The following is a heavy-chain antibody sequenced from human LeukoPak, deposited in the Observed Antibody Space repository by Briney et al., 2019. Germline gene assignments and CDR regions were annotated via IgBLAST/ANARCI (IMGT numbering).Heavy chain of an antibody. CDR2: IYYSGST. Sequence: SETLSLTCTVSGGSISSYYWSWIRQPPGKGLEWIGYIYYSGSTNYNPSLKSRVTMSVDTSKNQFSLKLSSVTAADTAVYYCARGRSIAARPGYDYYYYMDVWGKGTTVTVSS. D-gene: IGHD6-6*01. J-gene: IGHJ6*03. CDR3: ARGRSIAARPGYDYYYYMDV. V-gene: IGHV4-59*01. CDR1: GGSISSYY.